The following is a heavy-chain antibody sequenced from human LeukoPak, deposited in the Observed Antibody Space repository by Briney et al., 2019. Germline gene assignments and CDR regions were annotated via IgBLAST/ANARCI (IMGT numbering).Heavy chain of an antibody. D-gene: IGHD3-9*01. CDR1: GGSISYHY. CDR2: GFYSGST. Sequence: SETLSLTCTVSGGSISYHYWNWIRQPPGKELEWIGYGFYSGSTDYNPSLKSRVTISVDTSKRQISLKLSSVTAADTALYYCAREMTATGRGHYFDYRGQGALVTVSS. J-gene: IGHJ4*02. CDR3: AREMTATGRGHYFDY. V-gene: IGHV4-59*11.